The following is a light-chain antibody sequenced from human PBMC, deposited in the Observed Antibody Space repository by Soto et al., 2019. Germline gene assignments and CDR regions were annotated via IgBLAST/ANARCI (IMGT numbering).Light chain of an antibody. CDR1: KSDIGVYDF. CDR2: EVV. Sequence: QSVLTQPPSASGSPGQSVTISCTGTKSDIGVYDFVSWYQHHPGKAPRLIIYEVVQRPSGVPDRFSCSKSGNTASLTVSGLQAADEADYFCKSYAGSNTYVFGSGTKVPS. J-gene: IGLJ1*01. CDR3: KSYAGSNTYV. V-gene: IGLV2-8*01.